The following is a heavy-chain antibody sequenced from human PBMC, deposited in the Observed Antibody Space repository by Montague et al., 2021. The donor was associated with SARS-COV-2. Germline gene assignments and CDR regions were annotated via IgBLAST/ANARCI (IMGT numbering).Heavy chain of an antibody. J-gene: IGHJ4*02. D-gene: IGHD3-22*01. Sequence: SETLSLTCSVSGASIISDINYWAWIRQPPGKGLEWIGSVYSSGGTYTNPSLSSRLSTSVDTSNSQFSLTLSSVTAADTAIYYCARHVNYYDSGSYLLWGQGAHVTVSS. CDR2: VYSSGGT. CDR3: ARHVNYYDSGSYLL. V-gene: IGHV4-39*01. CDR1: GASIISDINY.